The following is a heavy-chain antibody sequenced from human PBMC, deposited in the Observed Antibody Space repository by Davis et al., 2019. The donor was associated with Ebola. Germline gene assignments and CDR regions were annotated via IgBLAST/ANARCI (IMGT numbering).Heavy chain of an antibody. CDR1: GGTFGSYA. V-gene: IGHV1-69*13. Sequence: SVKVSCKASGGTFGSYAISWVRQAPGQGLEWMGGIIPIFGTANYAQKFQGRVTITADESTSTAYMELSSLRSEDTAVYYCARDRSLYSNYFFDYWGQGTLVTVSS. CDR2: IIPIFGTA. CDR3: ARDRSLYSNYFFDY. D-gene: IGHD4-11*01. J-gene: IGHJ4*02.